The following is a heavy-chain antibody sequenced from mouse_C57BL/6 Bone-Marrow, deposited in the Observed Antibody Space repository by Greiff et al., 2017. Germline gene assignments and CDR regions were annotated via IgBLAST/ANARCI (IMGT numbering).Heavy chain of an antibody. CDR2: IDPEDGET. J-gene: IGHJ1*03. Sequence: DVQLQESGAELVKPGASVKLSCTASGFNIKDYYMHWVKQRTEQGLEWIGRIDPEDGETKYAPKFQGKATITADTSSNTAYLQLSSLTSEDTAVYYCASLYYGSSYGWYFDVWGTGTTVTVSS. D-gene: IGHD1-1*01. CDR3: ASLYYGSSYGWYFDV. CDR1: GFNIKDYY. V-gene: IGHV14-2*01.